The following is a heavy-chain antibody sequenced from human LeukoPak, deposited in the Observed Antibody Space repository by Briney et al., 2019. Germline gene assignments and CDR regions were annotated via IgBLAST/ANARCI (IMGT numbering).Heavy chain of an antibody. CDR1: GGSLSSYY. V-gene: IGHV4-59*01. D-gene: IGHD6-13*01. J-gene: IGHJ4*02. CDR2: IYYSGST. CDR3: ASNWYSSSWYDY. Sequence: SETLSLTCTVSGGSLSSYYWSWIRQPPGKGLEWIGYIYYSGSTNYNPSLKSRVTISVDTSKNQFSLKLSSVTAADTAVYYCASNWYSSSWYDYWGQGTLVTVSS.